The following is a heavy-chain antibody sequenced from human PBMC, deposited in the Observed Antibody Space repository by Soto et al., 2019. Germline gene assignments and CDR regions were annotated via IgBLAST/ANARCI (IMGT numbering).Heavy chain of an antibody. Sequence: EVQLVESGGGLVKPGGSLRLSCAASGFTFSSYSMNWVRQAPGKGLEWVSSITRSSSYIYYADSVKGRYTISRDNAKNSRYLQMNSLRAEDTAVYYCARDRWGRQTPWGQGTLVTVSS. V-gene: IGHV3-21*01. J-gene: IGHJ4*02. CDR1: GFTFSSYS. D-gene: IGHD3-16*01. CDR3: ARDRWGRQTP. CDR2: ITRSSSYI.